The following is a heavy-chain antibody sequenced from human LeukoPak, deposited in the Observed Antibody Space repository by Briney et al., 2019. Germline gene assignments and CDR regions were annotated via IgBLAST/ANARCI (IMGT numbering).Heavy chain of an antibody. CDR1: GGSISSYY. CDR3: ARASYSSGWYYFDY. V-gene: IGHV4-59*01. Sequence: PSETLSLTCTVSGGSISSYYWSWIRQPPGKGLEWIGYLFYSGSTNYNPSLKSRVTISVDTSKNQLSLKLSSVTATDTAVYYCARASYSSGWYYFDYWGQGTLVTVSS. CDR2: LFYSGST. D-gene: IGHD6-19*01. J-gene: IGHJ4*02.